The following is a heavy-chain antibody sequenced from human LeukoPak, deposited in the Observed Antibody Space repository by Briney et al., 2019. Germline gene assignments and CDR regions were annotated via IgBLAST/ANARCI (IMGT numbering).Heavy chain of an antibody. Sequence: ASVKVSCKASGYTFTTYDINWVGQATGQGLEWMGWMNPHSGNTGYAQKFQGRVTMTRNTSISTAYMELSSLRSEDTAMYYCARMAAPKQQLDCWGQGTLVTVSS. V-gene: IGHV1-8*01. D-gene: IGHD6-13*01. J-gene: IGHJ4*02. CDR2: MNPHSGNT. CDR1: GYTFTTYD. CDR3: ARMAAPKQQLDC.